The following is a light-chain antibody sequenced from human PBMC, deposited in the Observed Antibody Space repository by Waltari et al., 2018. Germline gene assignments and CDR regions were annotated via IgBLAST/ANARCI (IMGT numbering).Light chain of an antibody. CDR3: QQCSTSPLT. Sequence: ELVLTQSPGTLSLSPGERATLSCRASQTIERNYLAWYQQKPGQAPRLLIYDASSRATGIPDRFSGSGSGTDFTLTISRLEPEDFAVYYCQQCSTSPLTFGGGTKVEIK. V-gene: IGKV3-20*01. CDR1: QTIERNY. J-gene: IGKJ4*01. CDR2: DAS.